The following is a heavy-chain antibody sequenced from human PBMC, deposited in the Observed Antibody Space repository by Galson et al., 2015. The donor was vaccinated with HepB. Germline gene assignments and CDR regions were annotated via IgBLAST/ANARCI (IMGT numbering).Heavy chain of an antibody. D-gene: IGHD3-22*01. CDR3: VTHQTLYYYDSSGYAFEI. CDR2: ISYDGSNK. Sequence: SLRLSCAASGFTFSSYGMHWVRQAPGKGLEWVAVISYDGSNKYYADSVKGRFTISRDNSKNTLYLQMNSLRAEDTAVYYCVTHQTLYYYDSSGYAFEIWGQGTMVTVSS. CDR1: GFTFSSYG. J-gene: IGHJ3*02. V-gene: IGHV3-30*03.